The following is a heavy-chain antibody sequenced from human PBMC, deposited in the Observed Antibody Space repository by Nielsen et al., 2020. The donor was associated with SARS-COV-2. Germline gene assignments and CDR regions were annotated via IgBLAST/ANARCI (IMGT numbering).Heavy chain of an antibody. Sequence: WICQPPGKGLEWVGRIKSKTDGGTTDYAAPVKGGFTISRDDSKNTLYLQMNSLKTEDTAVYYCTTDGSGYYNFDYWGQGTLVTVSS. D-gene: IGHD5-12*01. J-gene: IGHJ4*02. CDR3: TTDGSGYYNFDY. CDR2: IKSKTDGGTT. V-gene: IGHV3-15*01.